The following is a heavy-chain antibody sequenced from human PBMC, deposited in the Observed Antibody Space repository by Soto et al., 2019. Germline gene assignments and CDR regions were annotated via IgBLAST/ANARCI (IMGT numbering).Heavy chain of an antibody. D-gene: IGHD1-1*01. Sequence: EVQVLESGGGLGQFGGSLRLSCAASGFTFSSYAMTWVRQVPGKGLEWVSGISGSGGSTYYADSAKGRFTISRDNSKNTLYLQMNSLRAEDTAIFYCAREVTRALFDYWGQGTLVTVSS. CDR1: GFTFSSYA. V-gene: IGHV3-23*01. J-gene: IGHJ4*02. CDR3: AREVTRALFDY. CDR2: ISGSGGST.